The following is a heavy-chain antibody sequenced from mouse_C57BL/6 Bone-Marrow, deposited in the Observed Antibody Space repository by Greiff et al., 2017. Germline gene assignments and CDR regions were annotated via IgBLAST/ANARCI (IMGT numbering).Heavy chain of an antibody. CDR1: GYTFTSYG. D-gene: IGHD2-5*01. CDR2: IYPRSGNT. V-gene: IGHV1-81*01. CDR3: ARGSYYSNYRAMDY. Sequence: QVQLKQSGAELARPGASVKLSCKASGYTFTSYGISWVKQRTGQGLEWIGEIYPRSGNTYYNEKFKGKATLTADKSSSTAYMELRSLTSEDSAVYFCARGSYYSNYRAMDYWGQGTSVTVSS. J-gene: IGHJ4*01.